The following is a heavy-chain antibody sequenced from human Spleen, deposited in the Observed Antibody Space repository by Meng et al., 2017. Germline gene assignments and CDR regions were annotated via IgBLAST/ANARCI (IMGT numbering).Heavy chain of an antibody. D-gene: IGHD3-10*01. V-gene: IGHV4-39*07. CDR3: ARDGYYYGSGIGNWFDP. Sequence: SETLSLTCTVSGGSISSSSYYWGWIRQPPGKGLEWIGSIYYSGSTYYNPSLKSRVTISVDTSKNQFSLKLSSVTAADTAVYYCARDGYYYGSGIGNWFDPWGQGTLVTVPQ. J-gene: IGHJ5*02. CDR2: IYYSGST. CDR1: GGSISSSSYY.